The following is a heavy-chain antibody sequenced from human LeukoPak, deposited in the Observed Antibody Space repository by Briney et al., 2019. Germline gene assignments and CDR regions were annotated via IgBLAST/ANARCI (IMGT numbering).Heavy chain of an antibody. CDR3: ARERKGSSGPNYYYGMDV. CDR2: ISAYNGNT. D-gene: IGHD6-6*01. J-gene: IGHJ6*02. V-gene: IGHV1-18*01. CDR1: GYTFTSYG. Sequence: ASVKVSCKASGYTFTSYGISWVRQAPGQGLEWMGWISAYNGNTNYAQKLQGRVTMTTDTSTSTAYMELRSLRSDDTAVYYCARERKGSSGPNYYYGMDVWGQGTTVTVSS.